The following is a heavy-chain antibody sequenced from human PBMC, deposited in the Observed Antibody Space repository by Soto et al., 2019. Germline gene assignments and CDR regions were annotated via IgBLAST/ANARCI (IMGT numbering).Heavy chain of an antibody. CDR2: LWYDGSSK. J-gene: IGHJ6*02. D-gene: IGHD3-16*02. CDR3: ARDDYVWGSYRSHYGMDV. CDR1: GFTFSSYG. V-gene: IGHV3-33*01. Sequence: QVQLVESGGGVVQPGRSLRLSCAASGFTFSSYGMHWVRQAPGKGLEWVAVLWYDGSSKYYADYVKGRFTISRDNSKNTLYLQMNSLRAEDTAVYYCARDDYVWGSYRSHYGMDVWGQGTTVTVSS.